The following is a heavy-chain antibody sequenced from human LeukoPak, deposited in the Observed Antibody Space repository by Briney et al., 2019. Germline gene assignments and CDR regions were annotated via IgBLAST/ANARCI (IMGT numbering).Heavy chain of an antibody. CDR1: GFTFSSYA. Sequence: GGSLRLSCAASGFTFSSYAMSWVRQAPGKGLEWVSAISGSGGSTYYADSVKGRFTISRDNSKNTLYLQMNSLRAEDTAVYYCAKDRSMVRGVPPGGMDVWGKGTTVTVSS. D-gene: IGHD3-10*01. CDR3: AKDRSMVRGVPPGGMDV. V-gene: IGHV3-23*01. CDR2: ISGSGGST. J-gene: IGHJ6*04.